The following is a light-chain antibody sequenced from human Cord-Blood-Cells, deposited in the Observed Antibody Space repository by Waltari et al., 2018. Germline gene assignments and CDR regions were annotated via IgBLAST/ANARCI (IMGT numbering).Light chain of an antibody. CDR2: DAS. V-gene: IGKV1-33*01. J-gene: IGKJ5*01. Sequence: DFQMTQSPHSLSASVGDRVTITCQASQDISNYLNWYQQKPGKAPKLLIYDASNLETGVPSRFSGSGSGTDFTFTISSLQPEDIATYYCQQYDNLITFGQGTRLEIK. CDR1: QDISNY. CDR3: QQYDNLIT.